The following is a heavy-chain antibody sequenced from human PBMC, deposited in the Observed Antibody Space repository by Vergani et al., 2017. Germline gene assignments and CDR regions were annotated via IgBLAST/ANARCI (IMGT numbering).Heavy chain of an antibody. V-gene: IGHV3-53*01. D-gene: IGHD3-16*02. Sequence: EVQLVESGGGLIQPGGSLRLSCAASGFTVSSNYMSWVRQAPGKGLEWVSVIYSGGSTYYADSVKGRFTISRDNSKNTLYLHMNSLRAEDTAVYYCARVTDLMITFGGVIVWGQGTLVTVSS. CDR3: ARVTDLMITFGGVIV. CDR2: IYSGGST. J-gene: IGHJ4*02. CDR1: GFTVSSNY.